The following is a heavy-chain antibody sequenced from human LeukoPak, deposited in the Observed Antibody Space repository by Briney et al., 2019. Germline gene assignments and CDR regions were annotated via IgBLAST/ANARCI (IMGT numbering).Heavy chain of an antibody. J-gene: IGHJ4*02. CDR2: IYHSGST. D-gene: IGHD4-11*01. V-gene: IGHV4-38-2*01. Sequence: SETLSLTCAVSGYSITSGYYWAWIRPPPGEGLEWIGNIYHSGSTYYNASLKSRVTISVDTSKNQFSLKLSSVTAADTAVYYCARRYSNYFFDYWGQGTLVTVSS. CDR1: GYSITSGYY. CDR3: ARRYSNYFFDY.